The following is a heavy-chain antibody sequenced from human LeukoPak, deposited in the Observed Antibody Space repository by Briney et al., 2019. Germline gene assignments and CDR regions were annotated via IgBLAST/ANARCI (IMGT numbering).Heavy chain of an antibody. V-gene: IGHV4-59*08. J-gene: IGHJ6*02. D-gene: IGHD6-19*01. CDR3: ARHISSGWPNYYYYGMDV. Sequence: SETLSLTCTVSGGSISSYYWSWIRQPPGKGLEWIGYIYYSGSTNYNPSLKSRVTISVDTSKNQFSLKLSSVTAADTAVYYCARHISSGWPNYYYYGMDVWGQGTTVTVSS. CDR2: IYYSGST. CDR1: GGSISSYY.